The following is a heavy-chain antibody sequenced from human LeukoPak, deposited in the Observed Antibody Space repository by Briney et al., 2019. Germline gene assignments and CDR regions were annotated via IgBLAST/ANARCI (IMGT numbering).Heavy chain of an antibody. J-gene: IGHJ3*02. D-gene: IGHD2-21*02. CDR3: ARVVVVTAIWDLGAFDI. CDR1: GFTFSSYS. CDR2: ISSSSSYI. Sequence: PGGSLRLSCAASGFTFSSYSMNWVRQAPGKGLEWVSSISSSSSYIYYADSVKGRFTISRDNAKNSLYLQMNSLRAEDTAVYYCARVVVVTAIWDLGAFDIWGQGTMVTVSS. V-gene: IGHV3-21*01.